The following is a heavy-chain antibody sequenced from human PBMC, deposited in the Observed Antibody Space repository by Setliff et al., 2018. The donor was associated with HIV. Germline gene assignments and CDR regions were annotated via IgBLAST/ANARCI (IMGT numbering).Heavy chain of an antibody. CDR2: FDPEKSEK. CDR1: GHTLTELS. CDR3: ATHRWYSGSYLRDY. J-gene: IGHJ4*02. D-gene: IGHD1-26*01. Sequence: ASVKVSCKVSGHTLTELSMHWVRQDPGKGLEWMGGFDPEKSEKIYAQKLQGRVTMTEDTSTDTAYMELRSLRSEDTAVYYCATHRWYSGSYLRDYWGQGTLVTVSS. V-gene: IGHV1-24*01.